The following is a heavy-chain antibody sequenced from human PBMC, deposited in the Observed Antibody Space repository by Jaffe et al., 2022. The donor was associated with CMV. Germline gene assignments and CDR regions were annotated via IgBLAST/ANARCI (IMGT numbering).Heavy chain of an antibody. D-gene: IGHD6-19*01. J-gene: IGHJ3*02. CDR1: GFTFGDYA. Sequence: EVQLVESGGGLVQPGRSLRLSCTASGFTFGDYAMSWVRQAPGKGLEWVGFIRSKAYGGTTEYAASVKGRFTISRDDSKSIAYLQMNSLKTEDTAVYYCTRDLSVAGDDAFDIWGQGTMVTVSS. V-gene: IGHV3-49*04. CDR3: TRDLSVAGDDAFDI. CDR2: IRSKAYGGTT.